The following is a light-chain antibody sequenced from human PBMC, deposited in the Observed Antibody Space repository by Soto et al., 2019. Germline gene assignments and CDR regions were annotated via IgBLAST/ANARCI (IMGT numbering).Light chain of an antibody. Sequence: DILMTQSPSTLSASVGDRVTITCRASQSISSWLAWYQQKPGKAPKLLIYKASSLESGVPSRLSGSGSGTEFTLTISSLQPDDFATYYCQQYNSYSVYTFGQGTKLEIK. J-gene: IGKJ2*01. CDR2: KAS. CDR3: QQYNSYSVYT. V-gene: IGKV1-5*03. CDR1: QSISSW.